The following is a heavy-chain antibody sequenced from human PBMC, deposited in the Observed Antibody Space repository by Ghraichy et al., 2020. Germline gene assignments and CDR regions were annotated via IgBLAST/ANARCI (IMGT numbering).Heavy chain of an antibody. CDR1: GYTFTGYY. D-gene: IGHD4-17*01. Sequence: ASVKVSCKASGYTFTGYYMHWVRQAPGQGLEWMGWINPNSGGTNYAQKFQGRVTMTRDTSISTAYMELSRLRSDDTAVYYCARVRTVTTPLGYWGQGTLVTVSS. J-gene: IGHJ4*02. CDR2: INPNSGGT. CDR3: ARVRTVTTPLGY. V-gene: IGHV1-2*02.